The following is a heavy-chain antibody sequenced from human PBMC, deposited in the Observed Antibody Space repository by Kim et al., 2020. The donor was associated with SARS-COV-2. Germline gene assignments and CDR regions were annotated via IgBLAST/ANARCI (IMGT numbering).Heavy chain of an antibody. Sequence: IYYAESVKGRFTISRDNAKNSLYLQMNSLRAEDTAVFYCARVTPYEVLDYWGQGTLVTVSS. CDR2: I. CDR3: ARVTPYEVLDY. D-gene: IGHD3-22*01. V-gene: IGHV3-21*01. J-gene: IGHJ4*02.